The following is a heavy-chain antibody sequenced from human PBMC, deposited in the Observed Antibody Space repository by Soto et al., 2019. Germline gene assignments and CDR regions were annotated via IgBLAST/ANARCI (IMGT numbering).Heavy chain of an antibody. J-gene: IGHJ4*02. V-gene: IGHV1-3*01. CDR2: INAGNGNT. D-gene: IGHD6-13*01. CDR3: GRECSSSCQEEY. Sequence: ASVKFSCNASGYTFTSYAMHLVRQAPGQRLEWMGWINAGNGNTQYSQKFQARVTITRATSASTAYMELSSVTAADTAVYYCGRECSSSCQEEYWGQGTLVTVSS. CDR1: GYTFTSYA.